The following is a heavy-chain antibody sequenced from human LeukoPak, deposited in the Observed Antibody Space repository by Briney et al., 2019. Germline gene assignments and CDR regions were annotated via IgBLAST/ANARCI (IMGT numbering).Heavy chain of an antibody. CDR1: GYTFTGYY. Sequence: ASVKVSCKASGYTFTGYYMHWVRQAPGQGLEWMGRINPNSGGANYAQKFQGRVTMTRDTSISTAYMELSRLRSDDTAVYYCARGGYDFVYYYYGMDVWGQGTTVTVSS. J-gene: IGHJ6*02. CDR3: ARGGYDFVYYYYGMDV. V-gene: IGHV1-2*06. CDR2: INPNSGGA. D-gene: IGHD3-3*01.